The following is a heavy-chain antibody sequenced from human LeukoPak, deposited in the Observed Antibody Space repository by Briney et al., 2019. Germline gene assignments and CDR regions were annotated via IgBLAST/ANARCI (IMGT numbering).Heavy chain of an antibody. J-gene: IGHJ4*02. V-gene: IGHV1-18*01. CDR3: ARLYYDILTFDY. D-gene: IGHD3-9*01. Sequence: GASVKVSCKASGYTFTSYGISWVRQAPGQGLEWMGWISAYNGNTNYAQKLQGRVTMTTDTSTTTAYMELRSLRSDDTAVYYCARLYYDILTFDYWGQGILVTVSS. CDR2: ISAYNGNT. CDR1: GYTFTSYG.